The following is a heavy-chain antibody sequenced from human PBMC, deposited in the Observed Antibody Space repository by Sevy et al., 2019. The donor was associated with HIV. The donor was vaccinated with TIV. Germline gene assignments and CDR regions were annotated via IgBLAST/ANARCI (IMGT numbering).Heavy chain of an antibody. J-gene: IGHJ3*02. CDR1: GFTFDDYA. CDR2: ISWNSGNI. V-gene: IGHV3-9*01. Sequence: GGSLRLSCAASGFTFDDYAIHWVRQAPGKGLEWVSGISWNSGNIVYADSVKGRFTISRDNAKKSLYLQMNSLRAEDTALYYCAKDREGSGWYGGAFDIWGQGTMVTVSS. CDR3: AKDREGSGWYGGAFDI. D-gene: IGHD6-19*01.